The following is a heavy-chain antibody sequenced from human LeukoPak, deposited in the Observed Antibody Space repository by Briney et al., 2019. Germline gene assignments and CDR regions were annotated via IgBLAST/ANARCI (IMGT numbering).Heavy chain of an antibody. CDR1: GYTFTGYY. J-gene: IGHJ5*02. CDR2: INPSGGST. CDR3: ARDGRNYGDYLGLAPPVRSVPPHWFDP. Sequence: ASVKVSCKASGYTFTGYYMHWVRQAPGQGLEWMGIINPSGGSTSYAQKFQGRVTMTRDTSTSTVYMELSSLRSEDTAVYYCARDGRNYGDYLGLAPPVRSVPPHWFDPWGQGTLVTVSS. V-gene: IGHV1-46*01. D-gene: IGHD4-17*01.